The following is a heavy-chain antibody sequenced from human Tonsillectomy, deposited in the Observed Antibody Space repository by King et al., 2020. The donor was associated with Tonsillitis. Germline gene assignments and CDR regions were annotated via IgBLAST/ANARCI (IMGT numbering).Heavy chain of an antibody. J-gene: IGHJ4*02. V-gene: IGHV1-18*01. CDR1: GYTLTSYG. D-gene: IGHD3-22*01. CDR2: ISPYNGNT. CDR3: ARAGNYYNSLDSLDY. Sequence: QLVQSGAEVKKPGASVKVSCKASGYTLTSYGIIWVRQAPGQGLEWMGWISPYNGNTNSAQKLQGRATMTTDTSTSTAYMELRSLRSDDTAVYYCARAGNYYNSLDSLDYWGQGTLVTVSS.